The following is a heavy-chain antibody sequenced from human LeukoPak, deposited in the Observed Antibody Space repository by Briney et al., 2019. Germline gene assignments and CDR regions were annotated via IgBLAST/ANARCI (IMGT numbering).Heavy chain of an antibody. CDR3: ARAAYCGGDCFYGMDV. J-gene: IGHJ6*02. CDR2: INPNSGGT. Sequence: ASVKVSCKASGYTFTGYYMHWVRQAPGQGLEWMGWINPNSGGTNYAQKFQGRVTMTRDTSISTAYMELSRPRSDDTAVYYCARAAYCGGDCFYGMDVWGQGTTVTVSS. CDR1: GYTFTGYY. D-gene: IGHD2-21*01. V-gene: IGHV1-2*02.